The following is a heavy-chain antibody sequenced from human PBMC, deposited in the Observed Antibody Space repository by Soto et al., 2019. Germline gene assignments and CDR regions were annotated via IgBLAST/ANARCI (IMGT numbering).Heavy chain of an antibody. J-gene: IGHJ4*02. D-gene: IGHD3-10*01. CDR1: GGSFSGYY. CDR3: ARAPLSYGSGSRKRFDY. CDR2: INHSGST. Sequence: SETLSLTCAVYGGSFSGYYWSWIRQPPGKGLEWIGEINHSGSTNYNPSLKSRVTISVDTSKNQFSLKLSSVTAADTAVYYCARAPLSYGSGSRKRFDYWGQGTLVTVSS. V-gene: IGHV4-34*01.